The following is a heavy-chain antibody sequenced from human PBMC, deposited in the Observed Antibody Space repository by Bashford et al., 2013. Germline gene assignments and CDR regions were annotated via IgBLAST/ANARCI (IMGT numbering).Heavy chain of an antibody. D-gene: IGHD2-21*01. CDR3: ARVLLGYYYGMDV. J-gene: IGHJ6*02. Sequence: SVKVSCKASGGTFSSYAISWVRQAPGQGLEWMGRIIPILGIANYAQKFQGRVTMTRDTSISTAYMELSRLRSDDTAVYYCARVLLGYYYGMDVWGQGTTVTVSS. CDR2: IIPILGIA. CDR1: GGTFSSYA. V-gene: IGHV1-69*04.